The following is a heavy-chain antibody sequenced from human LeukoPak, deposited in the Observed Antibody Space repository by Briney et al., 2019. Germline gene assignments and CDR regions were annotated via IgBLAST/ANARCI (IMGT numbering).Heavy chain of an antibody. Sequence: GASVKVSCKASGGTFSSYAISWVRQAPGQGLELMGGIIPIFGTANYAQKFQGRVTITADESTSTACMELSSLRSEDTAVYYCARESVEGYYDSSGYPYFDYWGQGTLVTVSS. V-gene: IGHV1-69*13. CDR3: ARESVEGYYDSSGYPYFDY. CDR1: GGTFSSYA. D-gene: IGHD3-22*01. CDR2: IIPIFGTA. J-gene: IGHJ4*02.